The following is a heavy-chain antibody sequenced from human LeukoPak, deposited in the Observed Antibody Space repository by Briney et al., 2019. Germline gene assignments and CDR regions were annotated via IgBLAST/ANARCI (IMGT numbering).Heavy chain of an antibody. V-gene: IGHV3-21*01. CDR3: AREDDTAMVKNAFDI. Sequence: GGSLRLSCAASGFTFSSYSMNWVRQAPGNGLEWVSSISSSSYIYYADSVKGRFTISRDNAKNSLYLQMNSLRAEDTAVYYCAREDDTAMVKNAFDIWGQGTMVTVSS. J-gene: IGHJ3*02. CDR1: GFTFSSYS. CDR2: ISSSSYI. D-gene: IGHD5-18*01.